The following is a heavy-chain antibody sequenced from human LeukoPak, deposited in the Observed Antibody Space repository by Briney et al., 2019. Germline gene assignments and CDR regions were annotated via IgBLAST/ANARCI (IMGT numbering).Heavy chain of an antibody. Sequence: GGSLRLSCAASGFTFDDHGMSWVRQAPGKGLEWVSGIKWDGGRTGYADSVKGRFTISRDNAKNSLYLQMNSLRAEDTAVYYCARDRGGYYGDAFDIWGQGTMVTVSS. CDR1: GFTFDDHG. V-gene: IGHV3-20*04. CDR2: IKWDGGRT. D-gene: IGHD3-22*01. J-gene: IGHJ3*02. CDR3: ARDRGGYYGDAFDI.